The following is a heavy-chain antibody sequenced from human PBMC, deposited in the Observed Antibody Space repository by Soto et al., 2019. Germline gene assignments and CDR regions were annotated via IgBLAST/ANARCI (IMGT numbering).Heavy chain of an antibody. J-gene: IGHJ6*03. D-gene: IGHD2-8*02. V-gene: IGHV4-39*01. Sequence: SETLSLTCTVSGGSISSSSYYWGWIRQPPGKGLEWIGSIYYSGSTYYNPSLKSRVTISVDTSKNQFSLKLSSVTAADTAVYYCARHEKKTRRSGPSPYYYYMDVWGKGTTVTVSS. CDR3: ARHEKKTRRSGPSPYYYYMDV. CDR1: GGSISSSSYY. CDR2: IYYSGST.